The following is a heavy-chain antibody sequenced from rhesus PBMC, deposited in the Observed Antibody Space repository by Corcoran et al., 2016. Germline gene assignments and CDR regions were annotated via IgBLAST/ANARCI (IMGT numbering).Heavy chain of an antibody. CDR2: INCYSANT. D-gene: IGHD5-12*01. V-gene: IGHV4-80*01. CDR1: GASISSEW. Sequence: QVQLQESGPGLVKRSETLSLTCTVSGASISSEWWSWIRQRPGKGLGWIGEINCYSANTNYNPSLKSRVTISTDTSKNQFSLKLSSVTAAYTAVYYCAREAATACIDYWGQGVLVTVSS. J-gene: IGHJ4*01. CDR3: AREAATACIDY.